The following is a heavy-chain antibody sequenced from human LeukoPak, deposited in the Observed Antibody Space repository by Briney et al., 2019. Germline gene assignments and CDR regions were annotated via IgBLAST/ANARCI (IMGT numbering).Heavy chain of an antibody. CDR1: GGTFSSYA. CDR2: IIPIFGTA. V-gene: IGHV1-69*06. Sequence: GASVKVSCKASGGTFSSYAISWVRQAPGQGLEWMGGIIPIFGTANYAQKFQGRVTITADKSTSTAYMELSSLRSEDTAVYYCARSRYCSSTSCNWGIYYYMDVWGKGTTVTVSS. J-gene: IGHJ6*03. D-gene: IGHD2-2*01. CDR3: ARSRYCSSTSCNWGIYYYMDV.